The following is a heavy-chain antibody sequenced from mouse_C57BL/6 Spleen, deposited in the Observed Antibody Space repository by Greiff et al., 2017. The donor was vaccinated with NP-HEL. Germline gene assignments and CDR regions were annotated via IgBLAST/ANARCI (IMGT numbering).Heavy chain of an antibody. Sequence: EVQRVESGGGLVQPGGSMKLSCVASGFTFSNYWMNWVRQSPEKGLEWVAQIRLKSDNYATHYAESVKGRFTISRDDSKSSVYLQMNNLRAEDTGIYYCTGFYYYGSSPFDYWGQGTTLTVSS. V-gene: IGHV6-3*01. CDR1: GFTFSNYW. CDR3: TGFYYYGSSPFDY. J-gene: IGHJ2*01. CDR2: IRLKSDNYAT. D-gene: IGHD1-1*01.